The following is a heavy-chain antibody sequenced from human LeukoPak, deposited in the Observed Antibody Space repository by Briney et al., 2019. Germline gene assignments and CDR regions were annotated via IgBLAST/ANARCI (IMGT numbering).Heavy chain of an antibody. J-gene: IGHJ4*02. CDR3: ARGRRTKPPLPQRGYYDSSGYRALDY. Sequence: PSQTLSLTCTVSGGSISSGGYYWSWIRQHPGKGLEWIGYIYYSGSTYYNPSLKSRVTISVDTSKNQFSLKLSSVTAADTAVYYCARGRRTKPPLPQRGYYDSSGYRALDYWGQGTLVTVSS. V-gene: IGHV4-31*03. CDR1: GGSISSGGYY. D-gene: IGHD3-22*01. CDR2: IYYSGST.